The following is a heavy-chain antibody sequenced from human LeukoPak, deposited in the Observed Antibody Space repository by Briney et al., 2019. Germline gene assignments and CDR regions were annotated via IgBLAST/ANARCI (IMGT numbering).Heavy chain of an antibody. CDR2: ISGSGSGSST. CDR3: AKSGYNRFDY. CDR1: GFTFSSSA. J-gene: IGHJ4*02. Sequence: QTGGSLRLSCAASGFTFSSSAMSWVRQAPGKGLEWVSTISGSGSGSSTYYADSVKVRFTISRDNSKNTLYLQMNSLRAEDTAVYYCAKSGYNRFDYWGQGTLVTVSS. V-gene: IGHV3-23*01. D-gene: IGHD5-24*01.